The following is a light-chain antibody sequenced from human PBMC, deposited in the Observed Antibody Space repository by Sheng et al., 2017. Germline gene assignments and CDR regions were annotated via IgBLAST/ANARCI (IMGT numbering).Light chain of an antibody. J-gene: IGKJ1*01. V-gene: IGKV3-20*01. CDR1: QSGSSNY. Sequence: EIVLTQSPGTLSLSPGERATLSCRASQSGSSNYLAWYQQKPGQAPRLLIYGASSRATGIPDRFSGSGSGTDFTLTISRLDPEDFAVYYCQQYGASPWTFGQGT. CDR2: GAS. CDR3: QQYGASPWT.